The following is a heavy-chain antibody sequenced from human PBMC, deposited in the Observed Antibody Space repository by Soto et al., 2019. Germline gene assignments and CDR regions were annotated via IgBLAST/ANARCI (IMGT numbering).Heavy chain of an antibody. CDR3: ARDLPDFDTTGHYIDY. D-gene: IGHD3-22*01. J-gene: IGHJ4*02. CDR2: IYSGGSR. CDR1: AFTLSSHY. V-gene: IGHV3-53*01. Sequence: GLSLRPSRIACAFTLSSHYMSWVRQDPGKGLEWVSVIYSGGSRYYADSVKGRFAISRDNSKNTLYLQMNSLTAEDTAVYYCARDLPDFDTTGHYIDYWGQGTLVTVSS.